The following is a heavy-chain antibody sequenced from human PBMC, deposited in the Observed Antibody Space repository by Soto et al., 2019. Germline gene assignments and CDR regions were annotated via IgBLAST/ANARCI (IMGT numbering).Heavy chain of an antibody. CDR1: GFTFSSYS. J-gene: IGHJ3*02. D-gene: IGHD2-15*01. CDR3: ARGTVGYCSGGSCPEAFDI. V-gene: IGHV3-21*01. Sequence: EVQLVESGGGLVKPGGSLRLSCAASGFTFSSYSMNWVRQAPGKGLEWVSSISSSSSYIYYADSVKGRFTISRGNAKNSLYLQMNSLRAEDTAVYYCARGTVGYCSGGSCPEAFDIWGQGTMVTVSS. CDR2: ISSSSSYI.